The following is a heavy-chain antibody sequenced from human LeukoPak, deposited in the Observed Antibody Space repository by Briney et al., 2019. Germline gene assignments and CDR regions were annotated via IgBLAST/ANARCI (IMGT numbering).Heavy chain of an antibody. D-gene: IGHD3-22*01. Sequence: PGGSLRLSCAVSGTTLSNYGMSWLRQAPGKGLEWVAGISDSGGRTNYADSVKGRFTISRDNPKNTLYLQMNSVRAEDTAVYFCAKRGVVIRVILVGFHKEAYYFDSWGQGALVTVSS. J-gene: IGHJ4*02. V-gene: IGHV3-23*01. CDR1: GTTLSNYG. CDR3: AKRGVVIRVILVGFHKEAYYFDS. CDR2: ISDSGGRT.